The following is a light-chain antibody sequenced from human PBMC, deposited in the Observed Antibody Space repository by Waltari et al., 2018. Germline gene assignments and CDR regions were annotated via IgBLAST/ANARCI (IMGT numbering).Light chain of an antibody. CDR3: SSYTSSSTPL. CDR2: DVT. J-gene: IGLJ2*01. CDR1: SSDVGSYNL. Sequence: QSALTQPASVSGSPGQSITISCTGTSSDVGSYNLVSWYQQHPGKAPKLMIFDVTERPSGFSFRFSGSKSGNTASLTISGLQADDEADYYCSSYTSSSTPLFGGGTRVTVL. V-gene: IGLV2-14*02.